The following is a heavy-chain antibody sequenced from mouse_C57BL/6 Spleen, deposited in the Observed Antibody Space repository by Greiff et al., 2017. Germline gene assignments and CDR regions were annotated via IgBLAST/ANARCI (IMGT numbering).Heavy chain of an antibody. J-gene: IGHJ1*03. Sequence: VQLQQSGPGLVQPSQSLSITCTVSGFSLTSYGVHWVRQSPGKGLEWLGVIWRGGSTDYNAAFMSRLSITKDNSKSQVFFKMNSLQADDTAIYYCAKNHYYGSSLWYFDVWGTGTTVTVSS. D-gene: IGHD1-1*01. V-gene: IGHV2-5*01. CDR2: IWRGGST. CDR1: GFSLTSYG. CDR3: AKNHYYGSSLWYFDV.